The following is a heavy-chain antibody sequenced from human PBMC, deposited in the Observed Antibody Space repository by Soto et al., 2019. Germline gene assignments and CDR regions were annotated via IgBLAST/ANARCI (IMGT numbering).Heavy chain of an antibody. CDR1: GFTFDDYA. Sequence: LRLSCAASGFTFDDYAMHWVRQAPGKGLEWVSGISWNSGSIGYADSVKGRFTISRDNAKNSLYLQMNSLRAEDTALYYCAKDGLFYGMDVWGQGTTVTVS. V-gene: IGHV3-9*01. CDR2: ISWNSGSI. CDR3: AKDGLFYGMDV. J-gene: IGHJ6*02.